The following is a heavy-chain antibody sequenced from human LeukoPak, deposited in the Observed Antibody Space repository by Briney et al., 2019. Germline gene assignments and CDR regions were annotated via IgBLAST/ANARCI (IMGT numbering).Heavy chain of an antibody. Sequence: ASVKVSCKASGYTFTSYYMHWVRQAPGQGLEWMGIINPSGGSTSYAQKFQGRVTMTRDTSTSTVYMELSSLRSEDTAVYYCAIGYCSGGSCSIRYYYYGMDVWGKGTTVTVSS. CDR3: AIGYCSGGSCSIRYYYYGMDV. CDR2: INPSGGST. CDR1: GYTFTSYY. V-gene: IGHV1-46*01. J-gene: IGHJ6*04. D-gene: IGHD2-15*01.